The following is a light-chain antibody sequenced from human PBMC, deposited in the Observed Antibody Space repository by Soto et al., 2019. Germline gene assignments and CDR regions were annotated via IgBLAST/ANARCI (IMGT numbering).Light chain of an antibody. J-gene: IGKJ1*01. CDR1: QTISFS. V-gene: IGKV1-5*01. CDR2: DAS. CDR3: QQEHGYSRT. Sequence: DIQMTQSPSTLSASVGDRVTITCRASQTISFSLAWYQQKPGKAPKLLIYDASTLQSGVPSRFSGSESGTEFILTSSGLQPDDLSTYYCQQEHGYSRTFGQGTKGEI.